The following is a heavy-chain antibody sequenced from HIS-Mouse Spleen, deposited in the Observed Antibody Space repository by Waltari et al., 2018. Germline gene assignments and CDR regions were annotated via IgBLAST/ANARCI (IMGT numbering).Heavy chain of an antibody. J-gene: IGHJ3*02. V-gene: IGHV4-4*07. CDR1: GGSISSYY. CDR2: IYTCGST. D-gene: IGHD3-3*01. Sequence: QVQLQESGPGLVKPSETLSLTCTVSGGSISSYYWSWIRPPAGQGLEWSGGIYTCGSTNYNPSLKSRVTMSVDTSKNQFSLKLSSVTAADTAVYYCARDFHDFWSGYYGGDKKHDAFDIWGQGTMVTVSS. CDR3: ARDFHDFWSGYYGGDKKHDAFDI.